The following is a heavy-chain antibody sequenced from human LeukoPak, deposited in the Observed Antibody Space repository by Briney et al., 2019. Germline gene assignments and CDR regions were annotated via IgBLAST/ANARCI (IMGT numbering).Heavy chain of an antibody. CDR3: ARGFDSKSTYLYF. D-gene: IGHD5-12*01. CDR2: IYYSGTP. CDR1: GVSISNSY. Sequence: SETLCLTCTVSGVSISNSYGNWLRQPPGKGLEWIGYIYYSGTPNYNPSLKSRVTMSLDTSNNPFSLCVTSVTAADTVVYYCARGFDSKSTYLYFWGQGTLVTVSS. J-gene: IGHJ4*02. V-gene: IGHV4-59*01.